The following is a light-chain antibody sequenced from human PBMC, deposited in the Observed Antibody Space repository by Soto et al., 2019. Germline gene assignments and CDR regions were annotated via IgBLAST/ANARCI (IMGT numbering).Light chain of an antibody. CDR2: RAS. V-gene: IGKV3-20*01. J-gene: IGKJ4*01. CDR1: QSVNNNY. CDR3: QQYGNSLT. Sequence: IVLTQSPGTLSLSPGEGATLSCRASQSVNNNYVAWYQQKRGQAPRLLVYRASTRATGIPDRFSGSGSGTDFTLTISRLEPEDSAMYYCQQYGNSLTFGGGTKVEIK.